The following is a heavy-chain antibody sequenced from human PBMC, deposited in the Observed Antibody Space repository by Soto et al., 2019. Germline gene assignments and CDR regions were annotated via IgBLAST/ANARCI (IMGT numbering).Heavy chain of an antibody. Sequence: SETLSLTCTVSGDSISTDYWSWIRQSPGKGLEWIGFIYYGGSTNYNPSLKSRVTISVDTPKNQFSLKLSSVTAADTAVYYCARARSSGYTFDYWGQGTLVTVSS. CDR3: ARARSSGYTFDY. CDR2: IYYGGST. J-gene: IGHJ4*02. V-gene: IGHV4-59*08. CDR1: GDSISTDY. D-gene: IGHD3-22*01.